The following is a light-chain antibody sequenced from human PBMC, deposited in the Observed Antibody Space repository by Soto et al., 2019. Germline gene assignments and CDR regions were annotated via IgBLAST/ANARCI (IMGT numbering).Light chain of an antibody. Sequence: QSVLTQPPSASGTPGQRVTISCSGSSSNIGSNTVNWYQQLPGTAPKLLIYSNNQRPSGVPDRFSGSKSGTSASLAISGLQSEDEADYYCAAWDDSLNGSLVFGTGTKLTVL. CDR3: AAWDDSLNGSLV. CDR1: SSNIGSNT. J-gene: IGLJ1*01. V-gene: IGLV1-44*01. CDR2: SNN.